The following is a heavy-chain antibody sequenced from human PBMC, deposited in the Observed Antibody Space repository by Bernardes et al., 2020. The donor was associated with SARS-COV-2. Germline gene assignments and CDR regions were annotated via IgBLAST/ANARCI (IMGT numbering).Heavy chain of an antibody. CDR2: INPTNGGT. Sequence: ASVKVSCKASGYTFSDSYIPWVRQAPGQGLAWMGWINPTNGGTNYAANFQGRLFMTTDASISTANMELRRLTSDDSAIYYCARGRTARWGNYNLDVWGQGTTVTVSS. D-gene: IGHD1-7*01. CDR3: ARGRTARWGNYNLDV. CDR1: GYTFSDSY. J-gene: IGHJ6*02. V-gene: IGHV1-2*02.